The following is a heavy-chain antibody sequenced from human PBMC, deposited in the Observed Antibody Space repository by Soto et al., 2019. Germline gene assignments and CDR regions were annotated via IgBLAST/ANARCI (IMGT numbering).Heavy chain of an antibody. J-gene: IGHJ6*02. CDR3: AADLILEWLPRGFYYYYGMDV. V-gene: IGHV1-58*01. CDR2: IVVGSGNT. CDR1: GFTFTSSA. D-gene: IGHD3-3*01. Sequence: QMQLVQSGPEVKKPGTSVKVSCKASGFTFTSSAVQWVRQARGQRLEWIGWIVVGSGNTNYAQKFQERVNLTRDMSTSTAYMELSSLRSEDTAVYYCAADLILEWLPRGFYYYYGMDVWGQGTTVTVSS.